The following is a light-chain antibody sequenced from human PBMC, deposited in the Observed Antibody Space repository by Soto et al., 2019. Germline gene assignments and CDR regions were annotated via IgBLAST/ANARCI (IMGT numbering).Light chain of an antibody. CDR3: QQRSNWPLLT. CDR2: DAS. CDR1: QSVSSY. V-gene: IGKV3-11*01. Sequence: EIVLTQSPATLSLSPGERATLSCRASQSVSSYLAWYQQKPGQAPRLLIYDASNRATGIPARFSGSGSGTDFPLTINSLEHEDFAVYYCQQRSNWPLLTFGPGTKVDIK. J-gene: IGKJ3*01.